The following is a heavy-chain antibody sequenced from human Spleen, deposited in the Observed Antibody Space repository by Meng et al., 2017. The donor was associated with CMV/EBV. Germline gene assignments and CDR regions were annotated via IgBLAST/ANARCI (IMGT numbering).Heavy chain of an antibody. Sequence: GYNFEDYGMSWVRQSRGKELEWVSGSNWNGDGRAYAKSVKDRFTISRDNAKNSLYLQMNSLRAEDTAFYYCASAFRSRGVTASFDPWGQGTLVTVSS. V-gene: IGHV3-20*03. J-gene: IGHJ5*02. CDR3: ASAFRSRGVTASFDP. D-gene: IGHD4-23*01. CDR2: SNWNGDGR. CDR1: GYNFEDYG.